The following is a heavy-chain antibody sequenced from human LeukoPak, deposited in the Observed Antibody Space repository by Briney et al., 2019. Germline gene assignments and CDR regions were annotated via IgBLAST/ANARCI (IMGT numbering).Heavy chain of an antibody. D-gene: IGHD3-22*01. V-gene: IGHV3-66*01. Sequence: GGSLRLSCAASEFTVSNNYMIWVRQAPGKGLEGVSVFYVGGNTNYADSVKGRFTISRDNSKNTLYLQMNSLRAEDTAVYYCARDLGDSSSYSDYWGQGTLVTVSS. J-gene: IGHJ4*02. CDR3: ARDLGDSSSYSDY. CDR2: FYVGGNT. CDR1: EFTVSNNY.